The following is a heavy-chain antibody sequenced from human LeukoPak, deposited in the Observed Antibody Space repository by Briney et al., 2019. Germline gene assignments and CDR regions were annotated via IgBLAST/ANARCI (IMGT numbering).Heavy chain of an antibody. V-gene: IGHV1-2*02. D-gene: IGHD2-15*01. CDR2: INPSSGAT. J-gene: IGHJ5*02. Sequence: ASVKVSCKASGYIFTGYYMHWVRQAPGQGLEWMGWINPSSGATNYAQKFQGRVTMTRDTSTSTVYMELSSLRSEDTAVYYCARGGYCSGGSCFNWFDPWGQGTLVTVSS. CDR3: ARGGYCSGGSCFNWFDP. CDR1: GYIFTGYY.